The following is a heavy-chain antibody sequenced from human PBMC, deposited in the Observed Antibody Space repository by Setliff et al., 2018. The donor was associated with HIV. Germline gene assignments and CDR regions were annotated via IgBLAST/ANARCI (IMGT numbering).Heavy chain of an antibody. CDR1: GGSISSDTFY. J-gene: IGHJ6*03. V-gene: IGHV4-61*10. CDR3: ARAMGANWSYYYYMDV. D-gene: IGHD1-26*01. CDR2: VYYSGST. Sequence: SETLSLTCTVSGGSISSDTFYWSWIRQPAGKGLEWIGHVYYSGSTYYNPSLKSRVTISIDTSKKQLSLKLNSVTAADTAVYYCARAMGANWSYYYYMDVWGKGTTVTVSS.